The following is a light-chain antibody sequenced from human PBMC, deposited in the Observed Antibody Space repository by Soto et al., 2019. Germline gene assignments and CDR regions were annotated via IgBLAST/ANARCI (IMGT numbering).Light chain of an antibody. CDR3: QQYGSSPYT. Sequence: EIVLAQSPGTLSLSPGERATLSCRAGQSVTSSSLAWYQQKPGQAPSLLIYGASNRATGIPDRFSGSGSGTDFTLTISRLEPEDFAVYYCQQYGSSPYTFGQGTKLEIK. J-gene: IGKJ2*01. V-gene: IGKV3-20*01. CDR2: GAS. CDR1: QSVTSSS.